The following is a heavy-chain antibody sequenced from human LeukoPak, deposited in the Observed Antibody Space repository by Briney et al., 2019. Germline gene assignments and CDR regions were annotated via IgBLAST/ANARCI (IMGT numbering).Heavy chain of an antibody. CDR3: ARHYYDSSGLFDY. CDR2: ISSSGSTI. J-gene: IGHJ4*02. Sequence: GGSLRLSCAASGFTFSDYYMSWIRQAPGKGLEWVSYISSSGSTIYYADSVKGRFTISRDNAKNSLYLQVNSLRAEDTAVYYCARHYYDSSGLFDYWGQGILVTVSS. D-gene: IGHD3-22*01. V-gene: IGHV3-11*01. CDR1: GFTFSDYY.